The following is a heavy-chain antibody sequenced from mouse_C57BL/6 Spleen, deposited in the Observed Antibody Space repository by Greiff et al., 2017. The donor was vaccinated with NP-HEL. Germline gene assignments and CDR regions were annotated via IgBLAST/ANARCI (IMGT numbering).Heavy chain of an antibody. D-gene: IGHD1-1*01. CDR3: ARYGYYGSSYGYFDV. J-gene: IGHJ1*03. V-gene: IGHV1-82*01. Sequence: QVQLQQSGPELVKPGASVKISCKASGYAFSSSWMNWVKQRPGKGLEWIGRIYPGDGDTNYNGKFKGKATLTADKSSSTAYMQLSSLTSEDSAVYFCARYGYYGSSYGYFDVWGTGTTVTVSS. CDR1: GYAFSSSW. CDR2: IYPGDGDT.